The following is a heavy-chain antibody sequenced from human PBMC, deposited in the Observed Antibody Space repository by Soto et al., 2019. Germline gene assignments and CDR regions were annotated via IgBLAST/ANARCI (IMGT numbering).Heavy chain of an antibody. CDR3: AKDSHCCGSCFSFYSYYCCYGMDV. CDR2: ISGSGGST. D-gene: IGHD2-15*01. CDR1: GFTFSSYA. J-gene: IGHJ6*02. Sequence: GGSLRLSCAASGFTFSSYAMSWVRQAPGKGLEWVSAISGSGGSTYYADSVKGRFTISRDNSKNTLYLQMNSLRAEDTAVYFCAKDSHCCGSCFSFYSYYCCYGMDVWGQGTTVPVSS. V-gene: IGHV3-23*01.